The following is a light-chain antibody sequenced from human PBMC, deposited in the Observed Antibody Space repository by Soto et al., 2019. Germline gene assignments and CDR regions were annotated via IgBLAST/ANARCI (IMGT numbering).Light chain of an antibody. CDR1: QSISRY. CDR2: AAS. J-gene: IGKJ1*01. Sequence: DIQMTQCPSSLSASVGDGGTITWRASQSISRYLNWYQQKPGKAPKLLIYAASSLQSGVPSRFSGSGSGTDFTLTISSLQPEDFATYYCQQSYSNPRTFGQGTKVDIK. V-gene: IGKV1-39*01. CDR3: QQSYSNPRT.